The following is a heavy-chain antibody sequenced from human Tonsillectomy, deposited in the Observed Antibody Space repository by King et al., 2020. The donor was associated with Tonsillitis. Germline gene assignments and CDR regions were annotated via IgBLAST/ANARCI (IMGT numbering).Heavy chain of an antibody. V-gene: IGHV4-59*01. CDR1: GGSISSYY. CDR2: IYYSGST. Sequence: QLQESGPGLVKPSETLSLTCTVSGGSISSYYWSCIRQPPGKGLEWIGYIYYSGSTNYNPSLKSQVTISVDTSKNQFSLKLSSVTAAEPAGYYWAGGEGGVTVAEYFQHWGQGTLVTVSS. CDR3: AGGEGGVTVAEYFQH. J-gene: IGHJ1*01. D-gene: IGHD2-21*02.